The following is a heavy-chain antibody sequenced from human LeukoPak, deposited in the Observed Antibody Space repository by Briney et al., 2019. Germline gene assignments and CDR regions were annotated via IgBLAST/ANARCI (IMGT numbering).Heavy chain of an antibody. J-gene: IGHJ6*04. V-gene: IGHV4-38-2*02. CDR2: IYHSGST. CDR1: GYSISSGYY. Sequence: PSQTLSLTCTVSGYSISSGYYWGWIRQPPGKGLEWIGSIYHSGSTLYNPSLKSRVTISVDTSKTRFSLNLSSVTAADTAVYYCARDTGSSSGGGSGMDVWGKGTTVTVSS. D-gene: IGHD6-13*01. CDR3: ARDTGSSSGGGSGMDV.